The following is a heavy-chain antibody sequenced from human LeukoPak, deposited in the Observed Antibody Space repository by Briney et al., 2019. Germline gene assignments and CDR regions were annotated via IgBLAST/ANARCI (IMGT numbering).Heavy chain of an antibody. D-gene: IGHD1-26*01. Sequence: GGSRRPSCAASGFTSSSFSMNWVRQAPGKGLEWVSSISSNSSYIYYADSVKGRFTISRDNAKNSLYLQMNSLRAEDTAVYYCASVVGAYYYWGQGTLVTVSS. CDR3: ASVVGAYYY. J-gene: IGHJ4*02. CDR1: GFTSSSFS. CDR2: ISSNSSYI. V-gene: IGHV3-21*01.